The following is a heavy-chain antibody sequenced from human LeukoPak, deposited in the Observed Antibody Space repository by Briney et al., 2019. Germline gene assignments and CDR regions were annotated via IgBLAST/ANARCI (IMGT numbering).Heavy chain of an antibody. V-gene: IGHV3-23*01. CDR2: TSGSGGST. CDR1: GFTFSSYA. J-gene: IGHJ5*02. D-gene: IGHD4-17*01. Sequence: GGSLRLSCAASGFTFSSYAMSWVRQAPGKGLEWVSATSGSGGSTYYADSVKGRFTISRDNAKNSLYLQMNSLRAEDTAVYYCARSFSDYGVDPWGQGTLVTVSS. CDR3: ARSFSDYGVDP.